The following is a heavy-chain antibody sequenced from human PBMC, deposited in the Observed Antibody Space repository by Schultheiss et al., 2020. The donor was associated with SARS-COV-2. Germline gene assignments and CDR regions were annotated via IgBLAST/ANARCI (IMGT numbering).Heavy chain of an antibody. Sequence: GGSLRLSCKGSGYSFTSYWIGWVRQMPGKGLEWMGIIYPGDSDTRYSPSFQGQVTISADKSISTAYLHWSSLKASDTAMYYCARLIYDFWSGYHSNWYFDLWGRGTLVTVSS. CDR1: GYSFTSYW. J-gene: IGHJ2*01. CDR2: IYPGDSDT. D-gene: IGHD3-3*01. V-gene: IGHV5-51*01. CDR3: ARLIYDFWSGYHSNWYFDL.